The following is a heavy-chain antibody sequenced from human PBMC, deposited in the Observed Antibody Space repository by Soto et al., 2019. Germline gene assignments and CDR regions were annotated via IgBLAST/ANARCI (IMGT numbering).Heavy chain of an antibody. J-gene: IGHJ5*02. CDR3: ARPLQLAVSGFDP. D-gene: IGHD3-3*02. V-gene: IGHV4-39*01. CDR1: FDSISVSTYY. CDR2: IHYRANS. Sequence: LSLTFAVSFDSISVSTYYLAWIRQPPGKGLEWIGSIHYRANSYYSPSLKSRITISVDTSKNQISLRLSSVTAADTAVYYCARPLQLAVSGFDPWGQGTLVTVSS.